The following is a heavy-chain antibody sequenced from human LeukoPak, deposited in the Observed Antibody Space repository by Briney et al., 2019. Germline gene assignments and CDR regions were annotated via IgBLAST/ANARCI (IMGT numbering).Heavy chain of an antibody. CDR2: INHSGST. CDR1: GGSFSGYY. J-gene: IGHJ4*02. D-gene: IGHD3-10*01. CDR3: VRDVVRGIPN. Sequence: SETLSLTCAVYGGSFSGYYWSWIRQPPGKGLEWIGEINHSGSTNYNPSLKSRVTISVDTSKNQFSLKLSSVTAADTAVYYCVRDVVRGIPNWGQGTLVTVSS. V-gene: IGHV4-34*01.